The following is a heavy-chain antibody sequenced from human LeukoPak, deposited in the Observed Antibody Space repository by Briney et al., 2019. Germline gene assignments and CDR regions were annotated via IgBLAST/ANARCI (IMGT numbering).Heavy chain of an antibody. Sequence: PGGSLRLSCAASGFTFSSYEMNWVRQAPGKGLEWVANIKVDGTEKYYVDSVKGRFTISRDNAKNSLYLQMNSLRAEDTAVYYCARELRYNVPSFDYWGQGTLVTVSS. V-gene: IGHV3-7*01. J-gene: IGHJ4*02. CDR1: GFTFSSYE. D-gene: IGHD1-14*01. CDR2: IKVDGTEK. CDR3: ARELRYNVPSFDY.